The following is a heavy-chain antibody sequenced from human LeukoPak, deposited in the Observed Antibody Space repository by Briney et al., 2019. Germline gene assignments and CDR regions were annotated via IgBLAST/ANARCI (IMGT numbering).Heavy chain of an antibody. CDR1: GFTFRDYY. V-gene: IGHV3-11*04. CDR3: ARGRSYGVYVAYCDF. D-gene: IGHD4-17*01. Sequence: PGGSLRLSCTASGFTFRDYYMSWIRQAPGKGLEWISDIISSAGNISYTDSVKGRFTISRDNAKNSLYLQMNSLRAEDTAVYYCARGRSYGVYVAYCDFWGQGTLVTVSS. J-gene: IGHJ4*02. CDR2: IISSAGNI.